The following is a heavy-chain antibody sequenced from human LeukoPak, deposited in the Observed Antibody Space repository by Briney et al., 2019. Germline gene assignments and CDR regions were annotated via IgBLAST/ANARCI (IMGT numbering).Heavy chain of an antibody. V-gene: IGHV4-59*01. CDR2: IYYSGST. D-gene: IGHD6-19*01. Sequence: PSETLSLTCTVSGGSIRSYYWSWIRQPPGKGLEWIGYIYYSGSTNYNPSLKSRVTISVDTSKNQFSLKLSSVTAADTAVYYCARDSSGWYYFDYWGQGTLVTASS. CDR1: GGSIRSYY. J-gene: IGHJ4*02. CDR3: ARDSSGWYYFDY.